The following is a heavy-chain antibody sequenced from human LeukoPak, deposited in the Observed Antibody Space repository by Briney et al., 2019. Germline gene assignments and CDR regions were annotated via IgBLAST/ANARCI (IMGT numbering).Heavy chain of an antibody. CDR1: GGTFSSYA. CDR2: IIPIFGTA. Sequence: SVKVSCKASGGTFSSYAISWVRQAPGQGLEWMGGIIPIFGTANYAQKFQGRVTITADESTSTAYMELSSLRSEDTAVYYCAKDSVPAVVYGYDPTFDYWAREPWSPSPQ. D-gene: IGHD5-12*01. CDR3: AKDSVPAVVYGYDPTFDY. J-gene: IGHJ4*02. V-gene: IGHV1-69*13.